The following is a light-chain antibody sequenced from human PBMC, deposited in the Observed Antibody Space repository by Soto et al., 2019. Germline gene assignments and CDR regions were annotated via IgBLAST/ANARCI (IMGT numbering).Light chain of an antibody. CDR3: CSYGNSRWV. V-gene: IGLV2-14*01. J-gene: IGLJ3*02. CDR2: EVS. Sequence: QSALTQPASVSGSPGQSITISCTGTSSDVGGYNYVSWYQQHPGKAPKLMIYEVSNRPSGVSNRFSGSKSGNTASLTISGLQAEDEADYYCCSYGNSRWVFGGGTKLTVL. CDR1: SSDVGGYNY.